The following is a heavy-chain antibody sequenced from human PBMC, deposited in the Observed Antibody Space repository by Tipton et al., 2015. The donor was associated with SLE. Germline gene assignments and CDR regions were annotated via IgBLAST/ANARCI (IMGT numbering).Heavy chain of an antibody. D-gene: IGHD2-15*01. Sequence: TLSLTCAVYGGSFSGYYWSWIRQPPGKGLEYIGEINHRGSTNYNPSLKSRVTISVDTSKNQFSLKLSSVTAADTAVYYCATANLGGWGQGTLVTVSS. CDR3: ATANLGG. V-gene: IGHV4-34*01. J-gene: IGHJ4*02. CDR2: INHRGST. CDR1: GGSFSGYY.